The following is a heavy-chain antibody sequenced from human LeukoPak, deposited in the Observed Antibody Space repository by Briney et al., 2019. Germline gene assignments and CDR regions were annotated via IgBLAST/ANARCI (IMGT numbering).Heavy chain of an antibody. V-gene: IGHV1-2*06. Sequence: ASVKVSCKASGYTFTSYGFSWVRQAPGQGLEWMGRINPSSGDTNYAQNFQGRVTMTRDTSISTAYMELSRLRSDDTAVYYCATTSGYFYYWGQGTLVTVSS. CDR1: GYTFTSYG. CDR3: ATTSGYFYY. J-gene: IGHJ4*02. D-gene: IGHD1-26*01. CDR2: INPSSGDT.